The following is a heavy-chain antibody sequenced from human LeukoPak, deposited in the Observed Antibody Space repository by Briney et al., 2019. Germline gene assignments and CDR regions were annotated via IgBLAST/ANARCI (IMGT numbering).Heavy chain of an antibody. J-gene: IGHJ4*02. CDR3: TTGEVVTSFDY. Sequence: SVKGRFTISRDNSKNTLYLQMNSLKTEDTAVYYCTTGEVVTSFDYWGQGTLVTVSS. D-gene: IGHD1-26*01. V-gene: IGHV3-23*01.